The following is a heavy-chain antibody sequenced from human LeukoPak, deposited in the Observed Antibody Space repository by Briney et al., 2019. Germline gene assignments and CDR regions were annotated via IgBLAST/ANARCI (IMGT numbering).Heavy chain of an antibody. CDR2: ISKDGNNK. V-gene: IGHV3-30*03. CDR1: GFTFSNYG. Sequence: GGSLRLSCAASGFTFSNYGMHWVRQAPGKGLEWVAVISKDGNNKYYADCVKGRFTISRDNSKNTLYLQMNSLRAEDTAVYYCARPETQYSSGLDGFDIWGQGTMVTVSS. D-gene: IGHD6-19*01. J-gene: IGHJ3*02. CDR3: ARPETQYSSGLDGFDI.